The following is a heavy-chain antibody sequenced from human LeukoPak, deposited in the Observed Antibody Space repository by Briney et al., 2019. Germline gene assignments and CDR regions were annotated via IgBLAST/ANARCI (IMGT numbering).Heavy chain of an antibody. V-gene: IGHV4-59*01. Sequence: SESLSLTCTVSGGSISSYYWSWIRQPPGKGLEWVGYIYYSGSTNYNPSLKSRVTISVDTSKNQFSLKLSSVTAADTAVYYCARVQAYGGKGYFDYWGQGTLVTVSS. D-gene: IGHD4-23*01. J-gene: IGHJ4*02. CDR1: GGSISSYY. CDR2: IYYSGST. CDR3: ARVQAYGGKGYFDY.